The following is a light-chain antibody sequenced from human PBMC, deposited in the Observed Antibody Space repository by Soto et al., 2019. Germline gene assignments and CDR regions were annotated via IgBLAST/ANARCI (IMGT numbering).Light chain of an antibody. CDR3: QQYGSSQWT. CDR1: QTVSSSY. V-gene: IGKV3-20*01. CDR2: GAS. Sequence: EIVLTHSRGTLPLSSGDRATIACRASQTVSSSYLAWYQQKPGQAPRLLIYGASSRATGIPDRFGGSGAGTDFTLTVSRLEPEDFAVYYCQQYGSSQWTFGQRPKGDLK. J-gene: IGKJ1*01.